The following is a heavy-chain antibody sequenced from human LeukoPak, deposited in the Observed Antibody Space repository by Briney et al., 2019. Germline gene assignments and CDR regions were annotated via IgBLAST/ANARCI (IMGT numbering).Heavy chain of an antibody. D-gene: IGHD3-9*01. V-gene: IGHV3-23*01. CDR3: AKDRLPGLRYFDSGPYYGMDV. CDR2: ISGNGGST. J-gene: IGHJ6*02. CDR1: GFTFSSYA. Sequence: GGSLRLSCAASGFTFSSYAMSWVRQAPGKGLEWVSAISGNGGSTYYADSVKGRFTISRDNSKNTLYLQMNSLRAEDTAVYYCAKDRLPGLRYFDSGPYYGMDVWGQGTTVTVSS.